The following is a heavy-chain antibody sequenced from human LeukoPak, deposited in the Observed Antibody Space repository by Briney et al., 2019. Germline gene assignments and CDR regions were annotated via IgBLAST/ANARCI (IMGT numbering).Heavy chain of an antibody. CDR1: GYTFTSYH. CDR3: ARSVMIAAAPDY. CDR2: INPSGGST. V-gene: IGHV1-46*01. J-gene: IGHJ4*02. D-gene: IGHD6-13*01. Sequence: ASVKVSCKASGYTFTSYHMHWVRQAPGQGLEWMGIINPSGGSTSYAQKFQGRVTMTRDMSTSTVYMELSSLRSEDTAVYYCARSVMIAAAPDYWGQGTLVTVSS.